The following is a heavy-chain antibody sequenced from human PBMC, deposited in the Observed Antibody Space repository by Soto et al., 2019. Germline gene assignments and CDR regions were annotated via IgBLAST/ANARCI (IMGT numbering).Heavy chain of an antibody. CDR2: INPSDGST. J-gene: IGHJ6*02. CDR1: GYTFSSYY. Sequence: ASVKVSCKASGYTFSSYYMHWVRQAPGQGLEWMGIINPSDGSTSYAQEFQGRVTMTRDTSTSTVYMELSSLRSEDTAVYYCARDLQSIYGMDVWGQGTTVTV. V-gene: IGHV1-46*01. CDR3: ARDLQSIYGMDV. D-gene: IGHD6-6*01.